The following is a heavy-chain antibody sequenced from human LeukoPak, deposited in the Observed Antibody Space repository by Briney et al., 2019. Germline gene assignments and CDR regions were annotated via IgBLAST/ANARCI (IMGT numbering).Heavy chain of an antibody. V-gene: IGHV3-30*18. CDR1: GFTFSSYG. J-gene: IGHJ4*02. Sequence: GGSLRLSRAASGFTFSSYGIHWVRQAPGKGLDWVAVISYDGSNQYFADSVKGRFTISRDNSKNTLYLQMNSLIPEDTAVYYCAKDLGYCSGTSCSAIDYWGQGTLVIISS. CDR2: ISYDGSNQ. D-gene: IGHD2-15*01. CDR3: AKDLGYCSGTSCSAIDY.